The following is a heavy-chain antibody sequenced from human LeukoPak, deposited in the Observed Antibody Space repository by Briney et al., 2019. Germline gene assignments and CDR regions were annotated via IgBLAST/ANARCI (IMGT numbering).Heavy chain of an antibody. Sequence: GGSLRLSCAASGFTVSSYEMNWVRQAPGKGLEWVSYISSSGSNIYYADSVKGRFTISRDNAKNSLYLQMNSLRAEDMAVYYCAREGSEHYYYYGMDVWGKGTTVTVSS. CDR2: ISSSGSNI. CDR3: AREGSEHYYYYGMDV. V-gene: IGHV3-48*03. CDR1: GFTVSSYE. J-gene: IGHJ6*04. D-gene: IGHD6-25*01.